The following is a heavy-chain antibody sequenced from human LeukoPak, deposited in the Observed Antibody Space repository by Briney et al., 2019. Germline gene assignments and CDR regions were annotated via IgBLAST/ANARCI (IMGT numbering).Heavy chain of an antibody. Sequence: VASVKVSCKASGYTFTNYGISWVRQAPGQGLEWMGWISAYNGNTNYAQKFQGRVTITVDESTSTAYMELSSLRSEDTAVYYCARGPDWNDYYYYYMDVWGKGTTVTISS. D-gene: IGHD1-1*01. CDR1: GYTFTNYG. V-gene: IGHV1-18*01. J-gene: IGHJ6*03. CDR3: ARGPDWNDYYYYYMDV. CDR2: ISAYNGNT.